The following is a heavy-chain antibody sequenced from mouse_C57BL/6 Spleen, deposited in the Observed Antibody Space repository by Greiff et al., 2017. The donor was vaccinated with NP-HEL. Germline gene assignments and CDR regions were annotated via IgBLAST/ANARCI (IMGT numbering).Heavy chain of an antibody. V-gene: IGHV14-4*01. CDR3: TTKLGRGYFDV. J-gene: IGHJ1*03. Sequence: VQLQQSGAELVRPGASVKLSCTASGFNIKDDYMHWVKQRPEQGLEWIGWIDPENGDTEYASKFQGKATITADTSSNTAYLQLSSLTSEDTAVYYCTTKLGRGYFDVWGTGTTVTVSS. CDR1: GFNIKDDY. D-gene: IGHD4-1*01. CDR2: IDPENGDT.